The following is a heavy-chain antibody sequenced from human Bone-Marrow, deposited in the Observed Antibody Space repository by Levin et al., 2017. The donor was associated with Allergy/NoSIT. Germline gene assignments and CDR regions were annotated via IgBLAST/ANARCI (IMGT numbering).Heavy chain of an antibody. CDR1: GFTFSTYA. V-gene: IGHV3-23*01. D-gene: IGHD4-17*01. J-gene: IGHJ4*02. CDR2: ISDSGGSR. CDR3: AKDSLSRSTVTTLGYFDY. Sequence: PGGSLRLSCAASGFTFSTYAMTWVRQAPGKGLEWVSGISDSGGSRNYADSVKGRFTISRDNSKNTLYLQMNSLRAEDTALYYCAKDSLSRSTVTTLGYFDYWGQGTLVTVSS.